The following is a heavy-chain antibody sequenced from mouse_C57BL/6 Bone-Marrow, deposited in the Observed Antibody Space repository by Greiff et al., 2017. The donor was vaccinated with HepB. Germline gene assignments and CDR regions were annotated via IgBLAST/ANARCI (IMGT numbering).Heavy chain of an antibody. CDR3: ARSNWEETY. V-gene: IGHV1-50*01. CDR2: IDPSDSYT. D-gene: IGHD4-1*01. J-gene: IGHJ3*01. CDR1: GYTFTSYW. Sequence: QVQLQQPGAELVKPGASVKLSCKASGYTFTSYWMQWVKQRPGQGLEWIGEIDPSDSYTNYNQKFKGKATLTVDTSSSTADMQLSSLTSEDSAVYYCARSNWEETYWGQGTLVTVSA.